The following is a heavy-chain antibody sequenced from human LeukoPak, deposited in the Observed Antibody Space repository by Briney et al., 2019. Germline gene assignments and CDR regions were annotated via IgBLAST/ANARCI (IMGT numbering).Heavy chain of an antibody. V-gene: IGHV3-21*01. CDR1: GFTFSSYS. J-gene: IGHJ3*02. CDR2: ISSSSSYI. Sequence: PGGSLRLSCAASGFTFSSYSMNWVRQAPGKGLEWVSSISSSSSYIYYADSVKGRFTISRDNAKNSLYLQMNSLRAEDTAVYYCARGAAAGADAFDIWGQGTMVTVSS. D-gene: IGHD6-13*01. CDR3: ARGAAAGADAFDI.